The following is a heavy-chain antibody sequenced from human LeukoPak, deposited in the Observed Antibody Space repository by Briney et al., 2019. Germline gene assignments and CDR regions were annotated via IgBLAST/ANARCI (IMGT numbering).Heavy chain of an antibody. CDR3: AKDRDQDSSGYYEYYFDY. CDR1: GFTFSSYA. D-gene: IGHD3-22*01. J-gene: IGHJ4*02. V-gene: IGHV3-23*01. Sequence: QSGGSLRLSCAASGFTFSSYAMSWVRQAPGKGREWVSAISGIGGSTYYADSVKGRFTISRDNSKNTLYLQMNSLRAEDTAVYYCAKDRDQDSSGYYEYYFDYWGQGTLVTVSS. CDR2: ISGIGGST.